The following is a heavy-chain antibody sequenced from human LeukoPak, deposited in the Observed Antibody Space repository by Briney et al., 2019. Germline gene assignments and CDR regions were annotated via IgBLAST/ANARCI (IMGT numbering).Heavy chain of an antibody. D-gene: IGHD1-1*01. CDR1: GFSFSSHW. CDR2: INSDGKTT. CDR3: ARAEGTGGLAFDI. Sequence: GGSLRLSCAASGFSFSSHWMHWVRQAPGKGLVWVSRINSDGKTTNYADSVKGRFTVSRDNAKNTLYLQMNSLRAEDTAMYYCARAEGTGGLAFDIWGQGTMVTVS. J-gene: IGHJ3*02. V-gene: IGHV3-74*01.